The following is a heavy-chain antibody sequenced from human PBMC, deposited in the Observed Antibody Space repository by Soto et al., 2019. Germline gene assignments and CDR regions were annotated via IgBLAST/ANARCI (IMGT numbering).Heavy chain of an antibody. Sequence: QVQLVESGGGVVRPGRSLRLSCAASGFTFSSYAMHWVRQAPGKGLEWVAVISYDGSNKYYADSVKGRFTISRDNSKNTLYLQMNSLRDEDTAVYYCARGSPNWFDPWGQGTLVTVSS. D-gene: IGHD1-26*01. V-gene: IGHV3-30-3*01. J-gene: IGHJ5*02. CDR3: ARGSPNWFDP. CDR2: ISYDGSNK. CDR1: GFTFSSYA.